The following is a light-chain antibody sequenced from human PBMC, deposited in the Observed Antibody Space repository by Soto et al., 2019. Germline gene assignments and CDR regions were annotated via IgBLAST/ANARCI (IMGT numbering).Light chain of an antibody. Sequence: EIVLTQSPATLSLSPGERATLSCRASQSVSSYLAWYQQKPGQAPRLLIYDASNRATGIPARFSGSGSGTAFTPTITSLEPEDFAVYYCQQRSNGPETFGQGTKVKI. CDR3: QQRSNGPET. J-gene: IGKJ1*01. CDR2: DAS. CDR1: QSVSSY. V-gene: IGKV3-11*01.